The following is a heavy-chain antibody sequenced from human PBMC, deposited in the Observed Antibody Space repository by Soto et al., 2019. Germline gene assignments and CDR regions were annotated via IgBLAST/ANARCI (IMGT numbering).Heavy chain of an antibody. CDR3: AASCVACGGFNYYGMDV. J-gene: IGHJ6*02. CDR1: GGSIGNGGYY. CDR2: IYYSGST. Sequence: SETLSLTCAVSGGSIGNGGYYWSWIRQHPGKGLEWIGYIYYSGSTYYNPSLKSRVTISVDTFKNQFSLKLSSVTAADTAVYYCAASCVACGGFNYYGMDVWGQGTTVTVSS. D-gene: IGHD2-21*01. V-gene: IGHV4-31*11.